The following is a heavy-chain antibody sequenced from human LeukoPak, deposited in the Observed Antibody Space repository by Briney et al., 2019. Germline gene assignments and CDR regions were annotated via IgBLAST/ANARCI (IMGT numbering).Heavy chain of an antibody. CDR2: ISAYNGNT. CDR3: ARDPASIYDSSGYYFDY. D-gene: IGHD3-22*01. V-gene: IGHV1-18*01. Sequence: ASVRVSCKASGYTFTSYGISWVRQAPGQGLEWMGWISAYNGNTNYAQRLQGRVTMTTDTSTSTAYMELRSLRSDDTAVYYCARDPASIYDSSGYYFDYWGQGTLVTVSS. J-gene: IGHJ4*02. CDR1: GYTFTSYG.